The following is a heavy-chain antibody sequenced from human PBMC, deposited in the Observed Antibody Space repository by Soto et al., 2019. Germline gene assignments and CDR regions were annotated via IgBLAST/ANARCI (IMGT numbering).Heavy chain of an antibody. CDR2: IPYDDADNK. D-gene: IGHD4-4*01. CDR1: GFTMFSSYD. Sequence: QVQLVESGGGVVQPGGSLRLSCVGSGFTMFSSYDMHWVRQASGKGLVWVGFIPYDDADNKVYADSVRGRFTIPRDNSKNTVYLQMDRLRVEEMAVYYCAREAYSKALGYWGQGTLVIVSS. CDR3: AREAYSKALGY. V-gene: IGHV3-30-3*01. J-gene: IGHJ4*02.